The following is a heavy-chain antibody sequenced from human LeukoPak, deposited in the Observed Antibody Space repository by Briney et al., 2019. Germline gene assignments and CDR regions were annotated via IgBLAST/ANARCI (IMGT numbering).Heavy chain of an antibody. CDR2: IWYDGSNK. Sequence: GGSLRLSCAASGFTFSIYGMHWVRQAPGKGREWVAVIWYDGSNKYYADSVKGRFTISRDNSKNTLYLQMNSLRAEDTAVYYCARSSLPYYFDSWGQGNLVTVSS. CDR1: GFTFSIYG. V-gene: IGHV3-33*01. J-gene: IGHJ4*02. D-gene: IGHD5/OR15-5a*01. CDR3: ARSSLPYYFDS.